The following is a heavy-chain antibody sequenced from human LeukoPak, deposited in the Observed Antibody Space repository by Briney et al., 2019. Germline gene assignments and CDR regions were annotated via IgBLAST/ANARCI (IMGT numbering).Heavy chain of an antibody. CDR2: VHYSGGT. Sequence: SETLSLTCTVSGDSISSYYCTWIRQLPGKGLEWIGYVHYSGGTNYNPSLTSRVTISLDTSKNQFSLNLSSVTAADTAIYYCARYLRHCSTSSCYHFDYWGQGILVTVSS. CDR3: ARYLRHCSTSSCYHFDY. J-gene: IGHJ4*02. CDR1: GDSISSYY. V-gene: IGHV4-59*01. D-gene: IGHD2-2*01.